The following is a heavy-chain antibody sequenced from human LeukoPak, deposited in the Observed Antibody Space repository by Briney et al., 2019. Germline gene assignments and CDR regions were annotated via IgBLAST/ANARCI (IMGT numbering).Heavy chain of an antibody. CDR3: ARKSAAAGTPYFQH. Sequence: SGTLSLTCAVSGGSISSSNWWSWVRQPPGKGLEWIGEIYHSGSTNYNPSLKSQVTISVDKSKNQFSLKLSSVTAADTAVYYCARKSAAAGTPYFQHWGQGTLVTVSS. D-gene: IGHD6-13*01. V-gene: IGHV4-4*02. CDR1: GGSISSSNW. CDR2: IYHSGST. J-gene: IGHJ1*01.